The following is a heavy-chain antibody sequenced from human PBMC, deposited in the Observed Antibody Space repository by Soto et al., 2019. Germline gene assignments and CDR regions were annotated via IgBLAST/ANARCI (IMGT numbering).Heavy chain of an antibody. V-gene: IGHV4-34*01. CDR1: GGSLSGYY. J-gene: IGHJ6*02. CDR3: ARHYLSPPYYYYGLDI. CDR2: IDYTGKT. Sequence: KTSETLSLTCAVYGGSLSGYYWSWIRQSPGKGLAWIGEIDYTGKTNYNPSLKSRVTISADTSKIQFSLRLTSVTAADTAVYYCARHYLSPPYYYYGLDIWGQGTTVTVSS. D-gene: IGHD3-10*01.